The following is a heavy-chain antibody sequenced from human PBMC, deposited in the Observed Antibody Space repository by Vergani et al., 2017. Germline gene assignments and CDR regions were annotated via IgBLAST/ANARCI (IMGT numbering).Heavy chain of an antibody. D-gene: IGHD1-1*01. J-gene: IGHJ4*02. Sequence: EVELVQSGPEMRKPGESLKISCKGSEYSFGNYWIGWVLQMPGKGLEWMGIIYPADSDTRYSPSFQGQVTISADKSISTAFLQWDSLKASDTALYYCARHTTYTDSWGQGTLVTVSS. V-gene: IGHV5-51*01. CDR1: EYSFGNYW. CDR3: ARHTTYTDS. CDR2: IYPADSDT.